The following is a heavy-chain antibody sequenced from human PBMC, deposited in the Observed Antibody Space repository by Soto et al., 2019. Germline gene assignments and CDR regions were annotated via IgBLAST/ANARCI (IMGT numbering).Heavy chain of an antibody. CDR2: LGGNGFNT. V-gene: IGHV3-23*01. CDR3: AKALRPSLNFFYYMDV. Sequence: EVHLLESGGGLVQPGGSLRLSCVVSGFTFGSYAMSWVRQAPEKWPEWVAILGGNGFNTYYADSVKGRFTISGDKSKSTLFLQIHSLRADDTGVYYCAKALRPSLNFFYYMDVWGRGTSVTVSS. CDR1: GFTFGSYA. D-gene: IGHD2-2*01. J-gene: IGHJ6*03.